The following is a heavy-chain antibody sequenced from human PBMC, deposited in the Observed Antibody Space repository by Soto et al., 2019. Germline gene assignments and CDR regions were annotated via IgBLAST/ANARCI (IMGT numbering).Heavy chain of an antibody. J-gene: IGHJ5*02. V-gene: IGHV1-2*02. D-gene: IGHD4-4*01. Sequence: VASVKVSCKASGYPFSDNQIHWLRRAPGQGLEWMGRINPKSGDTNYAQKFQGRVTMTRDTSIDTAYLELTGLTSDDTATYYCARKHSLDYIRWGLDPWGQGTLVTVSS. CDR1: GYPFSDNQ. CDR3: ARKHSLDYIRWGLDP. CDR2: INPKSGDT.